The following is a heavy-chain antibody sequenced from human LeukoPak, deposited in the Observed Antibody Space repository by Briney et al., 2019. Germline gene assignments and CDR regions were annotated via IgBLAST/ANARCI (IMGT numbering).Heavy chain of an antibody. V-gene: IGHV4-59*01. Sequence: SETLSLTCTVSGGSISDYYWNWVRQPPGKGLEWIGYIYYSGRTNYSPSLKSRVSISVDTSKNQFSLKLSSVTAADTAVYYCARDFRGSVDAFDIWGQGTMVAVSS. J-gene: IGHJ3*02. CDR2: IYYSGRT. CDR3: ARDFRGSVDAFDI. CDR1: GGSISDYY.